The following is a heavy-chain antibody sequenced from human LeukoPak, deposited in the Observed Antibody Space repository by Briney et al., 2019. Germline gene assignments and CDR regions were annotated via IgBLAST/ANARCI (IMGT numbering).Heavy chain of an antibody. CDR3: AREASSGYYG. J-gene: IGHJ4*02. Sequence: QTGGSLRLSCAASGFTFTSYSMSWVRQAPGKGLEWVSGTSDRGDYTYYADSVKGRFTISRDNSKNTLYLQMNSLRAEDTAVYYCAREASSGYYGWGQGTLVTVSS. CDR1: GFTFTSYS. D-gene: IGHD3-22*01. V-gene: IGHV3-23*01. CDR2: TSDRGDYT.